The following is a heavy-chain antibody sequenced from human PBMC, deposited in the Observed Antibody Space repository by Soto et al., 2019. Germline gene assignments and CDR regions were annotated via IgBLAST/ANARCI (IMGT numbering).Heavy chain of an antibody. Sequence: PXXTLSLTCAVYCGSFSGYYWSWIRQPPGXGLEWVSAFXGSGGXKSYAASVKGRXTISRENSXKTLTLQMNSLRAEDTDVYYCARGRSSWYYFDYWRQGTMVTV. CDR2: FXGSGGXK. J-gene: IGHJ4*02. V-gene: IGHV3-23*01. CDR1: CGSFSGYY. D-gene: IGHD6-13*01. CDR3: ARGRSSWYYFDY.